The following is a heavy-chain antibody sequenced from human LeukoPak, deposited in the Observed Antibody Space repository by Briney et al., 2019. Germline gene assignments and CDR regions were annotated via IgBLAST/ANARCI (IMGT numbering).Heavy chain of an antibody. D-gene: IGHD3-3*01. Sequence: GSLRLSCAASGFTFDDYTMHWVRQAPGKGLEWVSLISWDGGSTYYADSVKGRFTISRDNSKNSLYLQMNSLRTEDTALYYCAKDKRRDFWSGYYSSFDYWGQGTLVTVSS. CDR1: GFTFDDYT. CDR3: AKDKRRDFWSGYYSSFDY. V-gene: IGHV3-43*01. J-gene: IGHJ4*02. CDR2: ISWDGGST.